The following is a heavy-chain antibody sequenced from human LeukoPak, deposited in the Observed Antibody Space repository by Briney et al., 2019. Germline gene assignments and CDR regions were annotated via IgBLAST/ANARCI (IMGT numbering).Heavy chain of an antibody. CDR3: ARGIWSDHLVAYFLDS. CDR2: NNPNSGGT. CDR1: GYTFTGYY. V-gene: IGHV1-2*04. J-gene: IGHJ4*02. Sequence: ASVKVSCKASGYTFTGYYMHWVRQAPGQGLEWMGWNNPNSGGTNYAQKFQGWVTMTRDTSISTAYMELSRLRSDDTAVYYCARGIWSDHLVAYFLDSWGQGTLVTVSS. D-gene: IGHD5-12*01.